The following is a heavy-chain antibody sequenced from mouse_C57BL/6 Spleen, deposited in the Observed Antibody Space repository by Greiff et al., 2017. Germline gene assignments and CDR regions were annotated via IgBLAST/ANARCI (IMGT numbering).Heavy chain of an antibody. J-gene: IGHJ2*01. CDR2: ILPGSGST. D-gene: IGHD1-1*01. Sequence: QVQLQQSGAELMKPGASVKLSCKATGYTFTGYWIGWVKQRPGHGLEWIGEILPGSGSTNYNEKFKGKATFTADTSSNTAYMQLRSLTTEDSAIYYCAYITTVVAEGDYWGQGTTLTVSS. CDR3: AYITTVVAEGDY. CDR1: GYTFTGYW. V-gene: IGHV1-9*01.